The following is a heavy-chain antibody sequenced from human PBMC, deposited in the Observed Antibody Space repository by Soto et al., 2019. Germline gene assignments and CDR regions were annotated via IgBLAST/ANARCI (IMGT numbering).Heavy chain of an antibody. CDR1: GYSFSSYG. V-gene: IGHV1-18*01. D-gene: IGHD3-22*01. CDR2: INTYNGNR. J-gene: IGHJ4*02. CDR3: ARDRLRGYDSSGVYS. Sequence: QVQLVQSGAELRKPGASVKVSCKASGYSFSSYGINWVRQAPGQGLEWMGWINTYNGNRNYAQKCEDRVTMTTATSTNTVYMELRSLKSDDTAIYYCARDRLRGYDSSGVYSWGQGTLVTVSS.